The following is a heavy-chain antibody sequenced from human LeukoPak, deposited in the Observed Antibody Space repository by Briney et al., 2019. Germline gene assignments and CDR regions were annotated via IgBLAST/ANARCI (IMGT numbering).Heavy chain of an antibody. CDR2: IWYDGSNK. CDR1: GFTFSSYG. Sequence: PGRSLRLSRAASGFTFSSYGMHWVRQAPGKGLEWVAVIWYDGSNKYYADSVKGRFTISRDNSKNTLYLQMDSLRAEDTAVYYCARVIGYCSGGSCGGGFYYYYMDVWGKGTTVTVSS. V-gene: IGHV3-33*01. CDR3: ARVIGYCSGGSCGGGFYYYYMDV. J-gene: IGHJ6*03. D-gene: IGHD2-15*01.